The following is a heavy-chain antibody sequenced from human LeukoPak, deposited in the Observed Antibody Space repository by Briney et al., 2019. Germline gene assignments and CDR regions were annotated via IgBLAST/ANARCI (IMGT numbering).Heavy chain of an antibody. CDR3: LRVDDTNGHNWFDP. Sequence: GGSLRLSCAASGFTFSSYAMHWVRQAPGKGLEWVAVISYDGSNKYYADSVKGRFTISRDNAKSTLYLQMNSLTVEDTAVYYCLRVDDTNGHNWFDPWGQGTLVTVSS. CDR2: ISYDGSNK. J-gene: IGHJ5*02. CDR1: GFTFSSYA. D-gene: IGHD2-8*01. V-gene: IGHV3-30-3*01.